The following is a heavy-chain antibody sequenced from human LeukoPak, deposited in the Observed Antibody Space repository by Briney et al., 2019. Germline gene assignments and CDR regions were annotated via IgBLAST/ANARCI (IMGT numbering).Heavy chain of an antibody. Sequence: ASVTVSCKASGYTFTSYGISWVRQAPGQGLEWMGWISAYNGNTNYAQKLQGRVTITTDTSTSTAYMELRSVSSKATGVYYCASDEEGYSSGLGYYWGQGTLVTVSS. J-gene: IGHJ4*02. CDR2: ISAYNGNT. CDR1: GYTFTSYG. V-gene: IGHV1-18*01. CDR3: ASDEEGYSSGLGYY. D-gene: IGHD6-19*01.